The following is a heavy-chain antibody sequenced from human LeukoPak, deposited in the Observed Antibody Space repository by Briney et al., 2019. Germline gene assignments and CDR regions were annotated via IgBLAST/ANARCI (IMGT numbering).Heavy chain of an antibody. Sequence: SETLSLTCAVYGGSFSGYYWSWIRQPPGKGLEWIGEINNSGSTNYNPSLKSRVTISVDAHKNQFSLKLSSVTAADTAVYYCARVSTHSYYYYYYMDVWGKGTTVTVSS. CDR2: INNSGST. J-gene: IGHJ6*03. CDR3: ARVSTHSYYYYYYMDV. CDR1: GGSFSGYY. V-gene: IGHV4-34*01.